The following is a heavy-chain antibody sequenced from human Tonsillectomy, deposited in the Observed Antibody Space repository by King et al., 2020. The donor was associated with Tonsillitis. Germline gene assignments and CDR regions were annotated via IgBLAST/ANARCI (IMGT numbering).Heavy chain of an antibody. Sequence: VQLVESGGGVVQPGGSLRLSCAASGFIFSSFGMHWVRQAPGKGLEWVAFMRFDGGNKYYTDSVKGRFTISRDNSESTLYLQMNSLRPEDTAVYYCAKGNSGYSYVFDYWGQGTLVTVSS. CDR3: AKGNSGYSYVFDY. V-gene: IGHV3-30*02. CDR1: GFIFSSFG. D-gene: IGHD3-22*01. CDR2: MRFDGGNK. J-gene: IGHJ4*02.